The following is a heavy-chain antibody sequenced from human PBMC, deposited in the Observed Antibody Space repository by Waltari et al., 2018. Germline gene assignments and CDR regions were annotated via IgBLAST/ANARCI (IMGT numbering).Heavy chain of an antibody. CDR3: TTYYYDSSGYYGVDY. Sequence: QVQLVQSGAEVKKPGSSVKVSCKASGSTLLRYPISLVHKAPGQGLEWMGRIIPILGIANYAQKFQGRVTITADKSTSTAYMELSSLRSEDTAVYYCTTYYYDSSGYYGVDYWGQGTLVTVSS. J-gene: IGHJ4*02. CDR1: GSTLLRYP. D-gene: IGHD3-22*01. CDR2: IIPILGIA. V-gene: IGHV1-69*02.